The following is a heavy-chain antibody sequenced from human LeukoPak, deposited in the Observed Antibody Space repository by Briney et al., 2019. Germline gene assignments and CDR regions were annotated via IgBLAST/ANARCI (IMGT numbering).Heavy chain of an antibody. Sequence: SETLSLTCTVSGGSISSYSWSWIRQPAGKGLEWIGRIFASGSTKHNPSLKSRVTMSVETSKKQFSLKLSSVTAADTAVYYCAREGSAFDIWGQGTMVTVSS. V-gene: IGHV4-4*07. CDR1: GGSISSYS. CDR2: IFASGST. J-gene: IGHJ3*02. CDR3: AREGSAFDI.